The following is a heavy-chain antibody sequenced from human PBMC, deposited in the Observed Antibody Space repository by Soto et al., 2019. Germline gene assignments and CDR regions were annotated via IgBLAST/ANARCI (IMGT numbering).Heavy chain of an antibody. V-gene: IGHV3-74*01. Sequence: GGSLRLSCAASGFIFTNYWMHWVRQAPGERLVWVARISGDGTTTTYVDSAKGRFTISKDNAKNTVYLQMNGLRTEDTAVYYCGRGSGPRRRPYWGPGITVTVSS. CDR1: GFIFTNYW. CDR2: ISGDGTTT. J-gene: IGHJ1*01. D-gene: IGHD6-25*01. CDR3: GRGSGPRRRPY.